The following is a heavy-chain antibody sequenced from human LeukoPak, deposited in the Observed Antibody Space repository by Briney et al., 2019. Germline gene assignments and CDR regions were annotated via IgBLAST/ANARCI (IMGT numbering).Heavy chain of an antibody. CDR3: TSYGSGSYWEDY. Sequence: GGSLRLSCTASGFTFGDYAMSWVRQAPGKGREWVGFIRSKACGGTTEYAASVKGRFTISRDDSKRIACLQMNSLKTEDTAVYYCTSYGSGSYWEDYWGQGTLVTVSS. CDR2: IRSKACGGTT. D-gene: IGHD3-10*01. V-gene: IGHV3-49*04. J-gene: IGHJ4*02. CDR1: GFTFGDYA.